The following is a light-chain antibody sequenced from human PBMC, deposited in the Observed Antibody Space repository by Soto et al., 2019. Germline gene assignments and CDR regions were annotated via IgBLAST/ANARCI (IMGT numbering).Light chain of an antibody. Sequence: QSVLTQPASVSGSPGQSITISCTGTSSDVGGYNYVSWYQQHPGKAPKLIIFEVSYRPSGISNRFSASKSGDTASLTISGLQADDEADYYCCPYTDSRTHIFXSETKVTVL. CDR1: SSDVGGYNY. CDR3: CPYTDSRTHI. V-gene: IGLV2-14*01. J-gene: IGLJ1*01. CDR2: EVS.